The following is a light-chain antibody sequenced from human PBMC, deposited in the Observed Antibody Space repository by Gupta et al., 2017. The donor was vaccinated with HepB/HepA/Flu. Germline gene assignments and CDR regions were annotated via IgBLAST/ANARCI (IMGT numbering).Light chain of an antibody. CDR2: KAS. CDR1: QSISSW. V-gene: IGKV1-5*03. CDR3: QQYNSYLIT. Sequence: DIQMTQSPSTLSASVGDRVTITCRASQSISSWLAWYQQIPGKAPKLLIYKASSLESGVPSRFSGSGSGTEFTLTISSLQPDDFATYYCQQYNSYLITFGQGTXLEIK. J-gene: IGKJ5*01.